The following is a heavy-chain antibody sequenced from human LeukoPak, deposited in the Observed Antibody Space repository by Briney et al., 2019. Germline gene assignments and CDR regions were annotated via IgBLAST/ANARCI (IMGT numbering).Heavy chain of an antibody. CDR2: IRYDGSNK. Sequence: GGSLRLSCAASGFTFSSYGMHWVRQAPGKGLEWVAFIRYDGSNKYYADSVKGRFTISRDNSKNTLYLQMNSLRAEDTAVYYCARDPRVLEWLYYMDVWGTGTTVTVSS. CDR1: GFTFSSYG. D-gene: IGHD3-3*01. CDR3: ARDPRVLEWLYYMDV. J-gene: IGHJ6*03. V-gene: IGHV3-30*02.